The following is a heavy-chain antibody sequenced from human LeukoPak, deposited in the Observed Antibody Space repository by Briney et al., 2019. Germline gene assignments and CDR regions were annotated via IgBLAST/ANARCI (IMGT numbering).Heavy chain of an antibody. CDR3: ARHLNYYLDY. Sequence: GGSLRLSCAASGFNLSTYWMSWVRQAPGKGLEWVANIKQDGSEKSYVDSVKGRFTISRDNAKNTLYLQMNSLRAEDTAVYYCARHLNYYLDYWGQGTLVTVSS. CDR2: IKQDGSEK. CDR1: GFNLSTYW. V-gene: IGHV3-7*01. J-gene: IGHJ4*02. D-gene: IGHD3-10*01.